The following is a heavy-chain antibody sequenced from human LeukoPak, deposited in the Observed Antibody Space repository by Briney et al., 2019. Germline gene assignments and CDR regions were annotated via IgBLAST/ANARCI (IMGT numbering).Heavy chain of an antibody. CDR3: ARDSWWDGSKTFSDWFGP. CDR1: GGSIGSYY. J-gene: IGHJ5*02. Sequence: PSETLSLTCTVSGGSIGSYYWSWVRQPSEKGLEWIGNIVYTGRTNYNPSLKSRVTISIDTSKNQFSLRVNSVTAADTAVYYCARDSWWDGSKTFSDWFGPWGQGTLVTVSS. D-gene: IGHD3-10*01. CDR2: IVYTGRT. V-gene: IGHV4-59*01.